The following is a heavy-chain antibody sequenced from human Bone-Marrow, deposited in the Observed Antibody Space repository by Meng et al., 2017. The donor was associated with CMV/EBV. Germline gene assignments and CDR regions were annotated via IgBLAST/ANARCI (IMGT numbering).Heavy chain of an antibody. Sequence: SETLSLTCTVSGGSVSSGSYYWSWIRQPPGKGLEWIGYIYYSGSTNYNPSLKSRVTISVDTSKNQFSLKLSSVTAADTAVYYCARDFYGSGSYWDYWGQGPLVTVYS. D-gene: IGHD3-10*01. CDR1: GGSVSSGSYY. V-gene: IGHV4-61*01. J-gene: IGHJ4*02. CDR2: IYYSGST. CDR3: ARDFYGSGSYWDY.